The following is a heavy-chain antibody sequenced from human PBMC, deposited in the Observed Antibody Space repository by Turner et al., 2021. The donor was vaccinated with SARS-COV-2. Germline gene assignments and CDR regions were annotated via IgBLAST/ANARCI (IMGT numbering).Heavy chain of an antibody. CDR2: ISSDGSNK. V-gene: IGHV3-30*03. D-gene: IGHD1-26*01. Sequence: HVQLVESCGGVVQPGWFLLLSCPAPGFTFSSYGMHWVRQAPGKGLEWVAGISSDGSNKYYADSVKGRFTFSRDNSKNTLYLQMNSLRAEDTAVYYCARSYSGSYYDAFDIWGQGTMVTVSS. J-gene: IGHJ3*02. CDR1: GFTFSSYG. CDR3: ARSYSGSYYDAFDI.